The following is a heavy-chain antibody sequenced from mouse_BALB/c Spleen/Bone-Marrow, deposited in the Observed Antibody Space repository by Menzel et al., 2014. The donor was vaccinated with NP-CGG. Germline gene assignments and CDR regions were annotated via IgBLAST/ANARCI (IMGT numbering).Heavy chain of an antibody. J-gene: IGHJ4*01. CDR3: ARKRRYYAMDY. CDR1: GFSLXSYG. V-gene: IGHV2-2*02. CDR2: IWSGGST. Sequence: VMLVESGPGLVQPSQSLSITCTVSGFSLXSYGVHWVRQSPGKGLEWLGVIWSGGSTDYNAAFISRLSISKDNSKSQVFFKMNSLQANDTAIYYCARKRRYYAMDYWGQGTSVTVSS.